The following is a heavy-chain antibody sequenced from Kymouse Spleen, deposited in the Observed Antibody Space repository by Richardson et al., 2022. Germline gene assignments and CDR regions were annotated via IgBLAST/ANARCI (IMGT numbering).Heavy chain of an antibody. Sequence: QVQLVESGGGVVQPGRSLRLSCAASGFTFSSYGMHWVRQAPGKGLEWVAVIWYDGSNKYYADSVKGRFTISRDNSKNTLYLQMNSLRAEDTAVYYCARDGGSSSFDYWGQGTLVTVSS. CDR2: IWYDGSNK. J-gene: IGHJ4*02. V-gene: IGHV3-33*01. CDR1: GFTFSSYG. CDR3: ARDGGSSSFDY. D-gene: IGHD6-6*01.